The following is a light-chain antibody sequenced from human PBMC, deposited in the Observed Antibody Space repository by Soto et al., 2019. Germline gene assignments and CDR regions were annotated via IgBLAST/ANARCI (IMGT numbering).Light chain of an antibody. Sequence: QSVLTQPASVSGSPGQSIPISCTGSSSDVGAYNYVSWYQQHPGEAPKLMIYEVSNRPSRISNRFSGSKSGITASLTISGLQAEDEADYYCSSYSISSTLHYVFGTGTKGTVL. CDR1: SSDVGAYNY. CDR3: SSYSISSTLHYV. V-gene: IGLV2-14*01. CDR2: EVS. J-gene: IGLJ1*01.